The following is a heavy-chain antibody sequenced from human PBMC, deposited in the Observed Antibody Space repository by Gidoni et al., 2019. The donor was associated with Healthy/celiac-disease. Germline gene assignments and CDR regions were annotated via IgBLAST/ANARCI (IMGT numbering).Heavy chain of an antibody. Sequence: QVQLVQSGAEVKKPGSSVKVSCKAPAGTFSSSAISWVRQAPGQGLEWMGGIIPIFGTANDAQKFQGRVTITADESTSTAYMELSSLRSEDTAVYYCQADWIQPPLVVKGYYGMDVWGQGTTDTVSS. V-gene: IGHV1-69*12. J-gene: IGHJ6*02. CDR1: AGTFSSSA. CDR3: QADWIQPPLVVKGYYGMDV. D-gene: IGHD5-18*01. CDR2: IIPIFGTA.